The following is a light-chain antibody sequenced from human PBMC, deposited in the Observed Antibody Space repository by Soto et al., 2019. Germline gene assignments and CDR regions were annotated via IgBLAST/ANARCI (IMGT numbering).Light chain of an antibody. CDR2: DFS. V-gene: IGLV2-14*01. Sequence: QSVLTQPASVSGSPGQSITISCTGTSSDVGGYNYVSWYQQLPGKAPKLMNYDFSDRPSGVSNPFSGSKSGNTASLTISGLQAEAEGDYDCSSYTSSSLDVFGTGTKVTVL. J-gene: IGLJ1*01. CDR3: SSYTSSSLDV. CDR1: SSDVGGYNY.